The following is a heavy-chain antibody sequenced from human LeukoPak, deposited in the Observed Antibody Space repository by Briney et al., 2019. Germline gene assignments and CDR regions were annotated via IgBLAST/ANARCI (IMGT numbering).Heavy chain of an antibody. J-gene: IGHJ4*02. CDR2: LTTSGDMT. CDR1: GFTFHDYA. Sequence: SGGSLRLSCTASGFTFHDYAMSWVRQAPGKGLQWVSALTTSGDMTHYADSVKGRFTISRDNSKNTLHLQMNSLRAEDTAIYYCAKHNGDYRYLDYRGQGTLVTVSS. CDR3: AKHNGDYRYLDY. V-gene: IGHV3-23*01. D-gene: IGHD4-17*01.